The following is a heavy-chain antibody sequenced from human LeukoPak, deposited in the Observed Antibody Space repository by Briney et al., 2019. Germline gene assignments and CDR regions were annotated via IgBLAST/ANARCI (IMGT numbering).Heavy chain of an antibody. V-gene: IGHV4-34*01. J-gene: IGHJ4*02. Sequence: PSETLSLTCAVYGGSFSGYYWSWIRQPPGKGLEWIGEINHSGSTNYNPSLKSRVTISVDTSKSQFSLKLSSVTAADTAVYYCATMTTVTAFDYWGQGTLVTVSS. D-gene: IGHD4-17*01. CDR1: GGSFSGYY. CDR2: INHSGST. CDR3: ATMTTVTAFDY.